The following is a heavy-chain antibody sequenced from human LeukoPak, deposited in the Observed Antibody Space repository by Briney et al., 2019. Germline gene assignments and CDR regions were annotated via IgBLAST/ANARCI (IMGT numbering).Heavy chain of an antibody. CDR1: GGSISSGGYY. CDR3: ARDPGKDGYNYSFDY. Sequence: SETLSLTCTVSGGSISSGGYYWSWIRQHPVKGLEWVGYIDYSGSTYYNPSLKSRLTIPMDTSKNQFSPRLSSVTAADTAVYYCARDPGKDGYNYSFDYWGQGTLVTVSS. V-gene: IGHV4-31*03. J-gene: IGHJ4*02. CDR2: IDYSGST. D-gene: IGHD5-24*01.